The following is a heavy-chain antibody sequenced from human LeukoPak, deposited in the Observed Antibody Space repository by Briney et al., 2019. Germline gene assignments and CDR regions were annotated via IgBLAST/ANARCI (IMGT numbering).Heavy chain of an antibody. V-gene: IGHV4-34*01. CDR1: GGSFSGYY. J-gene: IGHJ6*03. CDR2: INHSGST. D-gene: IGHD1-26*01. CDR3: ARGGWDYYYYMDV. Sequence: NPSETLSLTCAVYGGSFSGYYWSWIRQPPGKGLEWIGEINHSGSTNYNPSLKSRVTISVDTSKSQFSLKLSSVTAADTAVYYCARGGWDYYYYMDVWGKGTTVTISS.